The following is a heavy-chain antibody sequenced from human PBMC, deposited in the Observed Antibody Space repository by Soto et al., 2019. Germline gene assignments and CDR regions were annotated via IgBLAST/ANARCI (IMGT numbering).Heavy chain of an antibody. CDR2: IKSKTDGGTT. D-gene: IGHD2-15*01. CDR1: GFTFSNAW. V-gene: IGHV3-15*01. J-gene: IGHJ4*02. CDR3: TIEKILGYCSGGSCYSFDY. Sequence: GGSLRLSCAASGFTFSNAWMSWVRQAPGKGLEWVGRIKSKTDGGTTDYAAPVKGRFTISRDDSKNTLYLQMNSLKTEDTAVYYCTIEKILGYCSGGSCYSFDYWGQGTLVTVSS.